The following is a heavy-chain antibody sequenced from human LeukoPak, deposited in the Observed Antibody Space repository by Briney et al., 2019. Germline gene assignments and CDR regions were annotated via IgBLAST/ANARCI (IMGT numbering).Heavy chain of an antibody. D-gene: IGHD2-2*01. Sequence: SETLSLTCTVSGGSISSSSYYWGWIRPPPGKGLVWIAHIHYSGSTYYNPSLKSRVTISVDTSKNQFSQNLSSVTAEDTAVYYCARRNVVVPATMARAVDIWGQGTIITVSS. CDR2: IHYSGST. V-gene: IGHV4-39*01. CDR3: ARRNVVVPATMARAVDI. CDR1: GGSISSSSYY. J-gene: IGHJ3*02.